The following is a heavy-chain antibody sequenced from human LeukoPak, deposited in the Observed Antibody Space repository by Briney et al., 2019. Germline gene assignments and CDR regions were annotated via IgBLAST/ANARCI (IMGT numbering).Heavy chain of an antibody. Sequence: GGSLRLSCTASGFTFGDYAMSWVRQAPGKGLEWVGFIRRKGYGGTTEYAASVKGRFTISRDDSKSIAYLQMNSLKTEDTAVYYCSRDLTPQYGENDYWGQGTLVTVSS. CDR3: SRDLTPQYGENDY. J-gene: IGHJ4*02. CDR2: IRRKGYGGTT. CDR1: GFTFGDYA. V-gene: IGHV3-49*04. D-gene: IGHD4-17*01.